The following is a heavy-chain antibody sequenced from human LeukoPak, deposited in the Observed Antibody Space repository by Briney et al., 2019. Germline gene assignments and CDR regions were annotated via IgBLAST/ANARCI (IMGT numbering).Heavy chain of an antibody. CDR2: IIPIFGTA. V-gene: IGHV1-69*13. D-gene: IGHD2-2*01. J-gene: IGHJ6*02. CDR1: GGTFSSYA. Sequence: SVKVSCKASGGTFSSYAISWVRQAPGQGLEWMGGIIPIFGTANYAQKFQGRVTITADESTSTAYMELSSLRSEDTAVYYCARHIVVVPAARKDYYYYGMDVWGQGTTVTVSS. CDR3: ARHIVVVPAARKDYYYYGMDV.